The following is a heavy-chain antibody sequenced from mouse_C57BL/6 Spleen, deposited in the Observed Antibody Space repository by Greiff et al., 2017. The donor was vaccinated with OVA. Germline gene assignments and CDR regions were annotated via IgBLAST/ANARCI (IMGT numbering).Heavy chain of an antibody. CDR1: GFTFSSYA. CDR3: TREMGSSAWFAY. CDR2: ISSGGDYI. Sequence: EVKLVESGAGLVKPGGSLKLSCAASGFTFSSYAMSWVRQTPEKRLEWVAYISSGGDYIYYADTVKGRFTISRDNARNTLYLQMSSLKSEDTAMYYCTREMGSSAWFAYWGQGTLVTVSA. D-gene: IGHD1-3*01. J-gene: IGHJ3*01. V-gene: IGHV5-9-1*02.